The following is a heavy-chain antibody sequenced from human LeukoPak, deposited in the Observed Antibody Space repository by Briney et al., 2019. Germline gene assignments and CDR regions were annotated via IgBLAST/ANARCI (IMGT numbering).Heavy chain of an antibody. CDR1: GYTFTSYD. CDR2: MNPNSGNT. V-gene: IGHV1-8*01. J-gene: IGHJ5*02. D-gene: IGHD2-2*01. Sequence: ASVKVSCKASGYTFTSYDINWVRQATGQGLEWMGWMNPNSGNTGYAQKFQGRVTMTRNTSISTAYMELSSLRSEDTAVYYCARESTDSYDWFDPWGQRTLVTVSS. CDR3: ARESTDSYDWFDP.